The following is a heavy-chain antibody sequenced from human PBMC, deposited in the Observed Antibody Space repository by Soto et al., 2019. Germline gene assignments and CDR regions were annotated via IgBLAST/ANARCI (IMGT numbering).Heavy chain of an antibody. CDR3: AREVNSSPARGPNWFDP. D-gene: IGHD6-13*01. CDR1: GDSINNSHW. Sequence: QVQLQESGPGLVQPSGTLSLTCAVSGDSINNSHWWSWVRQTPGKGLEWIGETYHSGTTNYNPSLKTRVTISIDKSKNQFSLKMNSVTAADTAVYYWAREVNSSPARGPNWFDPWGKGNLVTVSS. J-gene: IGHJ5*02. CDR2: TYHSGTT. V-gene: IGHV4-4*02.